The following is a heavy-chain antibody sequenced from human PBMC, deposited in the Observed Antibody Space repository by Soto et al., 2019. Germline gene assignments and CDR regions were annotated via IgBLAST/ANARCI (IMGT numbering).Heavy chain of an antibody. D-gene: IGHD2-15*01. CDR2: IHNSGST. Sequence: SETLSLTCTVSGFTIISGGNYWSWVRKRPGKGLEWIGYIHNSGSTDYNPSLKSRVTISADTSKNQFSLKLRSVTAADTAVYYCAKEGGCSGGSCYSNDWFDPWGQGTLVTVSS. V-gene: IGHV4-31*03. J-gene: IGHJ5*02. CDR1: GFTIISGGNY. CDR3: AKEGGCSGGSCYSNDWFDP.